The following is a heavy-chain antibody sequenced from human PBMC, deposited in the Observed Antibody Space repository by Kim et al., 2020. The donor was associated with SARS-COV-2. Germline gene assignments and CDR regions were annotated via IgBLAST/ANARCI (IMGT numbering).Heavy chain of an antibody. CDR3: AGAYGSGSYETNFDY. V-gene: IGHV1-46*01. D-gene: IGHD3-10*01. Sequence: QKCQGQFTMTRDTSTSTVYMELSSLRSEDTAVYYCAGAYGSGSYETNFDYWGQGTLVTVSS. J-gene: IGHJ4*02.